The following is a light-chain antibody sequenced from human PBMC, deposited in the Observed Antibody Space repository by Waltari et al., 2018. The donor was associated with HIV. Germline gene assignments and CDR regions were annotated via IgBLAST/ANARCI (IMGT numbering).Light chain of an antibody. CDR1: QLGDKY. CDR2: QDN. Sequence: SYDLTQPPSVSVSPGQTATITCSGAQLGDKYSCWYQQKPGQSPVLVIYQDNKRPSGIPERFSGSNSGNTATLTISGTQAMDEADYYCQAWDTRAVFGGGTKLTVL. CDR3: QAWDTRAV. J-gene: IGLJ2*01. V-gene: IGLV3-1*01.